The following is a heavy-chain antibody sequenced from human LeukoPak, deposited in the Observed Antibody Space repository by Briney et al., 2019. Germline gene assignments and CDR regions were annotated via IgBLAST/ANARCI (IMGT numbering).Heavy chain of an antibody. CDR3: ARGSYYDSSGYYLQMAYFDY. D-gene: IGHD3-22*01. Sequence: SVKVSCKASGGTFSSYTISWVRQAPGQGLEWMGRIIPILGIANYAQKSQGRVTITADKSTSTAYMEQSSLRSEDTAVYYCARGSYYDSSGYYLQMAYFDYWGQGTLVTVSS. V-gene: IGHV1-69*02. J-gene: IGHJ4*02. CDR2: IIPILGIA. CDR1: GGTFSSYT.